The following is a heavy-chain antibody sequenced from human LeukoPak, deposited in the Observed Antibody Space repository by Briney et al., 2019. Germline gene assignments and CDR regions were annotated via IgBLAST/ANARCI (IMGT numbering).Heavy chain of an antibody. Sequence: PGGSLRLSCAASGFTFSSYAMSWVRQAPGKGLEWVSAISGSGGSTYYADPVKGRFTISRDNYKNTLYLQMNSLRAEDTAVYYCAKDPPIAAAGSYFDYWGQGTLVTVSS. CDR3: AKDPPIAAAGSYFDY. D-gene: IGHD6-13*01. CDR1: GFTFSSYA. CDR2: ISGSGGST. V-gene: IGHV3-23*01. J-gene: IGHJ4*02.